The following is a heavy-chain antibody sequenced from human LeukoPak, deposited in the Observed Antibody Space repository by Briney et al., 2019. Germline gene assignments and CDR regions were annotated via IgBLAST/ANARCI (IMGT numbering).Heavy chain of an antibody. D-gene: IGHD3-22*01. J-gene: IGHJ4*02. V-gene: IGHV3-23*01. CDR3: AARYYYDSSGSHSPY. CDR2: ISVSGSST. CDR1: GITFSSYA. Sequence: PGGTLRLSCAASGITFSSYAMGWVRQAPGKGLEWVSAISVSGSSTDYADPVKGWFTISRDNSKSTLYLQMNSLRAEDTAVYYCAARYYYDSSGSHSPYWGQGTLVTVSS.